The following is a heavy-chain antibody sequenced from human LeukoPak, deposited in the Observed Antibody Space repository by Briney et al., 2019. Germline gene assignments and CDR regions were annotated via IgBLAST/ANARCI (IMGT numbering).Heavy chain of an antibody. Sequence: SVKVSCKASGGTFSSYAIGWVRQAPGQGLEWMGGIIPIFGTANYAQKFQGRVTITTDESTSTAYMELSSLRSEGTAVYYCARGYCSSTSCLGRAFDIWGQGTRVTVSS. V-gene: IGHV1-69*05. D-gene: IGHD2-2*01. CDR3: ARGYCSSTSCLGRAFDI. J-gene: IGHJ3*02. CDR1: GGTFSSYA. CDR2: IIPIFGTA.